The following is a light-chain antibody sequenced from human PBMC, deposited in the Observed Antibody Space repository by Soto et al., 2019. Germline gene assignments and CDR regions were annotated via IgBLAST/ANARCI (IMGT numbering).Light chain of an antibody. V-gene: IGKV1-27*01. CDR3: QKYNSAPRT. J-gene: IGKJ1*01. CDR1: QGISNY. CDR2: AAS. Sequence: IQMTQSPSAMSASVGDRVTITCRASQGISNYLAWFQQKPGKVPKRLIYAASSLQSGVPSRFSGSGAGTDFPLTISSRQHDDVATYYCQKYNSAPRTFGQGTKVDIK.